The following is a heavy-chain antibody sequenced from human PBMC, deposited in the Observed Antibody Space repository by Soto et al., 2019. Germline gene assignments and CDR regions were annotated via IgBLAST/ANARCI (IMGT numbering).Heavy chain of an antibody. CDR1: GFTFSSYA. D-gene: IGHD6-19*01. CDR2: ISGSGGST. Sequence: EVQLLESGGGLVQPGGSLRLSCAASGFTFSSYAMSWVRQAPGKGLEWVSDISGSGGSTYYADSVKGRFTISRDNSKNTLYLQMNSLRADDTAVYYCAKSGRRSSGWYGKYYFDYWGQGTLVTVSS. J-gene: IGHJ4*02. V-gene: IGHV3-23*01. CDR3: AKSGRRSSGWYGKYYFDY.